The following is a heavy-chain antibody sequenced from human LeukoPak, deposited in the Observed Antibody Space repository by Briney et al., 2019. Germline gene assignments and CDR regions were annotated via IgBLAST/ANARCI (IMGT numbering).Heavy chain of an antibody. CDR3: ARGQEFDDGVFDS. D-gene: IGHD1-1*01. V-gene: IGHV3-23*01. J-gene: IGHJ4*02. Sequence: GGSLRLSCAASGFTFSSYAMSWVRQAPGKGLEWVSVISGSGGSTYYADSVKGRFTISRDNSKNTVYLQVNSLRVEDTAIYYCARGQEFDDGVFDSWGQGTLVTVSS. CDR1: GFTFSSYA. CDR2: ISGSGGST.